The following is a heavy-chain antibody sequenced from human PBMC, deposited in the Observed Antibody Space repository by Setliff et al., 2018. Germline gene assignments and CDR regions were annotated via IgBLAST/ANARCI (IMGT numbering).Heavy chain of an antibody. D-gene: IGHD3-3*01. CDR3: AKDVAITIFGVVTSSPH. CDR2: ISNSGGGT. CDR1: GFTFSSYA. J-gene: IGHJ4*02. V-gene: IGHV3-23*01. Sequence: LRLSCAASGFTFSSYAMSWVRQAPGKGLEWVSAISNSGGGTYYADSVKGRFTISRDNSKNTLFLQMNSLRAEDTAVYYCAKDVAITIFGVVTSSPHWGQGTLVTVSS.